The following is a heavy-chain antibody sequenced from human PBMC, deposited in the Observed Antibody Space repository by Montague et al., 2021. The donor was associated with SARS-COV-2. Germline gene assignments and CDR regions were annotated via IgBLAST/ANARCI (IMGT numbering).Heavy chain of an antibody. J-gene: IGHJ6*02. D-gene: IGHD3-10*01. Sequence: SETLSLTCTVSGGSISPYYWSWIRQSPGKGLECIGYTSYSGSTDYNPSLKSRVTISVDTSKNQFSLKLSSVTAADTAVYYCARVRYYGSGTSLGMDVWGQGTTVTVPS. CDR3: ARVRYYGSGTSLGMDV. CDR1: GGSISPYY. CDR2: TSYSGST. V-gene: IGHV4-59*12.